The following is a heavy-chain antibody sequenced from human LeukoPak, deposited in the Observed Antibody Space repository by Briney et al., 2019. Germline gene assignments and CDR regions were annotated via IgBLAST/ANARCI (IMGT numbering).Heavy chain of an antibody. J-gene: IGHJ6*02. CDR1: GYSISSSNW. V-gene: IGHV4-28*03. Sequence: SETLSLTCAVSGYSISSSNWWGWIRQPPGKGLEWIGYIYYSGCTYYNPSLKSRVTISVDTSKNQFSLKLSSVTAADTAVYYCARGNRVLWFGELFLPYYGMDVWGQGTTVTVSS. CDR2: IYYSGCT. CDR3: ARGNRVLWFGELFLPYYGMDV. D-gene: IGHD3-10*01.